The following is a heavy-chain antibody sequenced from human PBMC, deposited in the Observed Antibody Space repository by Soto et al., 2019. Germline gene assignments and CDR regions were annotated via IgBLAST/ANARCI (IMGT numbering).Heavy chain of an antibody. Sequence: ASVKVSCKASGYTFTSYYMHWVRQAPGQGLEWMGIINPSGGSTSYAQKFQGRVTMTRDTSTSTVYMELSSLRSEDTAVYYCSLYDSSGGGDFDIWGQVTMVT. CDR1: GYTFTSYY. CDR2: INPSGGST. J-gene: IGHJ3*02. CDR3: SLYDSSGGGDFDI. D-gene: IGHD3-22*01. V-gene: IGHV1-46*01.